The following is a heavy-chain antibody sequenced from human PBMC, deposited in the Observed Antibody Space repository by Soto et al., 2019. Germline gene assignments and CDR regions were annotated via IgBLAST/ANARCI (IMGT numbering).Heavy chain of an antibody. CDR1: GYTFTSYG. D-gene: IGHD3-10*01. V-gene: IGHV1-18*01. Sequence: ASLKVSCKASGYTFTSYGISWVRQAPGQGLEWMGWISAYNGNTNYAQKLQGRVTMTTDTSTSTAYMELRSLRSDDTAVYYCARDLAEDPFGESGYWGQGTLVTVSS. CDR2: ISAYNGNT. CDR3: ARDLAEDPFGESGY. J-gene: IGHJ4*02.